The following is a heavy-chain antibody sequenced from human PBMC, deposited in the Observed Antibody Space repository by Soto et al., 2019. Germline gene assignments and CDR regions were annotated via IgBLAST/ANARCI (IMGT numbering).Heavy chain of an antibody. Sequence: EVQLVESGGGLVQPGGSLRLSCAASGFTVSRNYMTWVRQAPGKGLEWVSNIYSGGTTSYADSMKGRFTISRDNSKNTLFLQMNSLRDDDTAVYYCASGASGNYRWGQGTLVTVSS. CDR1: GFTVSRNY. D-gene: IGHD3-10*01. V-gene: IGHV3-66*01. CDR2: IYSGGTT. J-gene: IGHJ4*02. CDR3: ASGASGNYR.